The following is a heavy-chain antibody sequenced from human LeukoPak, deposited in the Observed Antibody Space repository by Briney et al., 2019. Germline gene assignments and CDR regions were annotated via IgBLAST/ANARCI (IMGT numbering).Heavy chain of an antibody. J-gene: IGHJ3*02. D-gene: IGHD3-22*01. CDR2: IIPIFGTA. V-gene: IGHV1-69*05. CDR3: ARDKHYYDSSGYDDAFDI. CDR1: GGTFSSYA. Sequence: SVKVSCKASGGTFSSYAISWVRQAPGQGLEWMGGIIPIFGTANYAQKFQGRVTITTDESTSTAYMELSSLRSEDTAVYYCARDKHYYDSSGYDDAFDIWGQGTMVTVSS.